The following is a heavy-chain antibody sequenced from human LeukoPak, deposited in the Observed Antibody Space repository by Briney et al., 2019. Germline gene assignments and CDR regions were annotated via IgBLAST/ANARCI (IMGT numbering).Heavy chain of an antibody. CDR1: GVTFSSYA. CDR2: ISYDGSNK. Sequence: QTGGSLRLSCAASGVTFSSYARRWVRQAPGKGLEWVAVISYDGSNKYYADSVKGRFTIAKDNSKNMLYQQMNSMRADDTAVYCGARDFPHGYYYDSSGFDYWGQGTLVTVSS. J-gene: IGHJ4*02. D-gene: IGHD3-22*01. CDR3: ARDFPHGYYYDSSGFDY. V-gene: IGHV3-30*04.